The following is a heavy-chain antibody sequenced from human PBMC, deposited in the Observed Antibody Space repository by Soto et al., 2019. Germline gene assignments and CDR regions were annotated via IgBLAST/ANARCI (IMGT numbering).Heavy chain of an antibody. Sequence: ASVKVSCKASGYTFTSYGISWVRQAPGQGLEWMGWISAYNGNTNYADSVKGRFTISRDNSKNTLYLQMNSLRAEDTAVYYCARDAVQQWLVRYYYYGMDVWGQGTTVTVSS. CDR1: GYTFTSYG. CDR3: ARDAVQQWLVRYYYYGMDV. CDR2: ISAYNGNT. J-gene: IGHJ6*02. V-gene: IGHV1-18*01. D-gene: IGHD6-19*01.